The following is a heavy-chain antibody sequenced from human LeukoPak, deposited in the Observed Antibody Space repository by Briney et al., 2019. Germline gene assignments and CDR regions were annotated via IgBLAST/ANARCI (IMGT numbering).Heavy chain of an antibody. Sequence: GRSLSLSCAASGFTFSSYGMHWARQAPGKWMEWVAFLRYDGSNKYYADSVKGRFTISRDNSKNTLYLQMNSLRAEDTAVYYCAKAVVPAADNWFDPWGQGTLVTVSS. CDR1: GFTFSSYG. CDR3: AKAVVPAADNWFDP. J-gene: IGHJ5*02. CDR2: LRYDGSNK. D-gene: IGHD2-2*01. V-gene: IGHV3-30*02.